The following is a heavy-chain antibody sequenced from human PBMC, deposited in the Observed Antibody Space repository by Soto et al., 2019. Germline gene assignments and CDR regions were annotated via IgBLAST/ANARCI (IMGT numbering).Heavy chain of an antibody. Sequence: QVQLQESGPGLVRPSETLSLTCTVSGGSISHYYWTWIRQPPGKGLEWMGYIYYSGTTTNYNPSLKSRVTLSVDTSKNQFSLKLSSVTAADTAVYYCARLGGSYAVPHFDYWGQGTLVTVSS. CDR1: GGSISHYY. V-gene: IGHV4-59*08. J-gene: IGHJ4*02. CDR2: IYYSGTTT. CDR3: ARLGGSYAVPHFDY. D-gene: IGHD1-26*01.